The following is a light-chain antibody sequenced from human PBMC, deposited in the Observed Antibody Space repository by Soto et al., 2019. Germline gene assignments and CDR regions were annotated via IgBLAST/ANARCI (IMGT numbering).Light chain of an antibody. CDR3: HQYSDWPRT. CDR2: GAS. J-gene: IGKJ1*01. Sequence: IVMTQSPATLSVSPGERATLSCRASQSVSSNLAWYQQKPGQAPRLLISGASTRATGIPARFSGSGSGTEFTLTISSLQSEDFAVYYCHQYSDWPRTFGQGTKVEIX. V-gene: IGKV3-15*01. CDR1: QSVSSN.